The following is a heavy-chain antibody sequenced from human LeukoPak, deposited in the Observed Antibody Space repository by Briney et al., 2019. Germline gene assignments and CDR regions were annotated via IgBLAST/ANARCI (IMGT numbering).Heavy chain of an antibody. D-gene: IGHD3-10*01. CDR3: ARRLLWFGESVGVFDL. CDR2: INPSGGSR. V-gene: IGHV1-46*01. CDR1: GNTFSIDY. J-gene: IGHJ3*01. Sequence: ASVKVSCKASGNTFSIDYMHWVRQAPGQGLEWIGIINPSGGSRSYAQKFRGRVTMTRDMSTSTAYMELSSLRSEDTAVYYCARRLLWFGESVGVFDLWGQGTMVTVSS.